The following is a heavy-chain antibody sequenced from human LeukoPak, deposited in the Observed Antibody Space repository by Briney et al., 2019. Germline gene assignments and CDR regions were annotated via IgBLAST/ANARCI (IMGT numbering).Heavy chain of an antibody. Sequence: GGSLRLSCAASGFAFSSYEMNWVRQAPGKGLEWVSYISSSGSTIYYADSVKGRFTISRDNAKNSLYLQMNSLRAEDTAVYYCARVLRYCSGGNCYSGGLGYMDVWSKGTTVTISS. CDR2: ISSSGSTI. CDR3: ARVLRYCSGGNCYSGGLGYMDV. CDR1: GFAFSSYE. J-gene: IGHJ6*03. D-gene: IGHD2-15*01. V-gene: IGHV3-48*03.